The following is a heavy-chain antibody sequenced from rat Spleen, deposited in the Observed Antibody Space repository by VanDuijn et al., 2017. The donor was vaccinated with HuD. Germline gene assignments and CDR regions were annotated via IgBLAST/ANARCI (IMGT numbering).Heavy chain of an antibody. Sequence: QVQLKESGPGLVQPSQTLSLTCTVSGFSLTSYNVHWVRQSTGKGLEWVGVMWRSGSTEYNSALKSRLSISRDTSKNHIFLKMNRRQNEDRAMYYCTRAPGKGYVMDAWGQGTAVTVSS. V-gene: IGHV2-30*01. CDR1: GFSLTSYN. CDR3: TRAPGKGYVMDA. D-gene: IGHD5-1*01. J-gene: IGHJ4*01. CDR2: MWRSGST.